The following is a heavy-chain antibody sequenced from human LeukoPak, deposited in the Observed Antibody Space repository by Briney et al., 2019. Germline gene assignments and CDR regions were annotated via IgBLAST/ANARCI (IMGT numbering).Heavy chain of an antibody. CDR2: INPNSGGT. D-gene: IGHD6-6*01. Sequence: ASVKVSCKASGYTFTGYYVQWVRQAPGQGLEWMGWINPNSGGTNYAQKFQGRVTMTRDTSISTAYMELSRLRSDDTAVYYCARGRPYSSSTYYYYGMDVWGQGTTVTVSS. J-gene: IGHJ6*02. CDR3: ARGRPYSSSTYYYYGMDV. V-gene: IGHV1-2*02. CDR1: GYTFTGYY.